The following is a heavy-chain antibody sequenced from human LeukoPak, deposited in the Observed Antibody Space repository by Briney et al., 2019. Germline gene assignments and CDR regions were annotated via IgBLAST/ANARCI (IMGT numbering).Heavy chain of an antibody. D-gene: IGHD2-2*01. V-gene: IGHV4-39*07. J-gene: IGHJ5*02. CDR1: GGSISSSSYY. CDR3: AKLPAAFDWFDP. CDR2: IYYSGST. Sequence: SETLSLTCTVSGGSISSSSYYWGWIRQPPGKGLEWIGSIYYSGSTNYNPSLKSRVTISADTSKNQFSLKLSSVTAAGTAVYYCAKLPAAFDWFDPWGQGTLVTVSS.